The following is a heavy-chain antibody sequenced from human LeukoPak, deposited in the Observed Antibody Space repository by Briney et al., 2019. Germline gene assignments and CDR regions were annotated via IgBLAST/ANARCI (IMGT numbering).Heavy chain of an antibody. V-gene: IGHV3-23*01. D-gene: IGHD3-3*01. CDR2: ISGSGGST. CDR1: GFTFSSYA. J-gene: IGHJ2*01. Sequence: GGSLRLSCAASGFTFSSYAMSWVRQAPGKGLEWVSAISGSGGSTYYADSVKGRFTISRDNSKNTLYLQMNSLRAEDTAVYYCAKDLTYYDFWSGYCDWYFDLWGRGTLVTVSS. CDR3: AKDLTYYDFWSGYCDWYFDL.